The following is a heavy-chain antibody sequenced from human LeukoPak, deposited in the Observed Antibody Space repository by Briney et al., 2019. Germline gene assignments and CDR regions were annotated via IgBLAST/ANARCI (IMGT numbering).Heavy chain of an antibody. Sequence: SETLSLTCTVSGGSISSYYWSWIRQPPGKGLEWIGYIYYSGSTNYNPSLKSRVTISVDTSKNQFSLKLTSVTAADTAVYYCARNRPYYDSSGYFNGGAFDIWGQGTVVTVSS. D-gene: IGHD3-22*01. V-gene: IGHV4-59*01. CDR3: ARNRPYYDSSGYFNGGAFDI. J-gene: IGHJ3*02. CDR1: GGSISSYY. CDR2: IYYSGST.